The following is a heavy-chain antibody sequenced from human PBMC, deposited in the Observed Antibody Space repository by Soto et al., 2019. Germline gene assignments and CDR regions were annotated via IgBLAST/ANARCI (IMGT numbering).Heavy chain of an antibody. V-gene: IGHV4-59*01. D-gene: IGHD2-8*01. CDR3: ARAPMVLSRSYFDS. J-gene: IGHJ4*02. Sequence: SESLSLTCTVSGGSISNFYWSWIRQPPGKGLEWIGYISYSGNTNYNPSLKSRVSISVDTSKNQLSLNLTSVTAADTAVYYCARAPMVLSRSYFDSWGQGTPVTVSS. CDR1: GGSISNFY. CDR2: ISYSGNT.